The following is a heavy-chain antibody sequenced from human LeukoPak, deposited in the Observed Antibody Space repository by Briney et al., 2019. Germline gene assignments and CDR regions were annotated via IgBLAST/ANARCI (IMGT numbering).Heavy chain of an antibody. CDR2: ISSNGGSR. J-gene: IGHJ4*02. CDR3: VVQGWVFRAPTQYYFDY. Sequence: HPGGSLRLSCSASGFTFSSYAMHLVRQAPGKGLEYVSAISSNGGSRYYADSVKGRFTISRDNYKNTLYLQMSSLRAEDTAVYYCVVQGWVFRAPTQYYFDYWGQGTLVSVSS. CDR1: GFTFSSYA. D-gene: IGHD3-10*01. V-gene: IGHV3-64D*06.